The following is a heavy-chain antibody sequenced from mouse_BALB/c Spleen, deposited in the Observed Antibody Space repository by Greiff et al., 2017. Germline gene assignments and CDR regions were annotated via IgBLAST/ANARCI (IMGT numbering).Heavy chain of an antibody. D-gene: IGHD1-1*01. CDR1: GYTFTSYN. CDR2: IYPGNGDT. CDR3: ARPHYYGSSYWYFDV. J-gene: IGHJ1*01. Sequence: LQQPGAELVKPGASVKMSCKASGYTFTSYNMPWVKQTPGQGLEWIGAIYPGNGDTSYNQKFKGKATLTADKSSSTAYMQLSSLTSEDSAVYYCARPHYYGSSYWYFDVWGAGTTVTVSS. V-gene: IGHV1-12*01.